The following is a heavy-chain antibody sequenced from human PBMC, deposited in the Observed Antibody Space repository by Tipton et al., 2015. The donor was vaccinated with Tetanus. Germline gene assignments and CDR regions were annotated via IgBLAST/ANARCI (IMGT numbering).Heavy chain of an antibody. D-gene: IGHD2-15*01. J-gene: IGHJ4*02. Sequence: VQLVQSGGEVKKPGESLKISCKGSGYIFNNYWIGWVRQKPGKCLAWMGIIYPADSDTRYSPSFQGQVTISVVKSINTAYLPWSSLKASEASMFYCARAHCSDGVCNFDFWGQGALVTVAS. V-gene: IGHV5-51*01. CDR1: GYIFNNYW. CDR2: IYPADSDT. CDR3: ARAHCSDGVCNFDF.